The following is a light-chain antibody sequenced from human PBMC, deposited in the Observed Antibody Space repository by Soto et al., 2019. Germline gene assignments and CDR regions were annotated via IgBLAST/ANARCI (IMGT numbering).Light chain of an antibody. J-gene: IGLJ3*02. CDR3: SSYTRSSTWV. CDR1: SSDIGGYNY. V-gene: IGLV2-14*01. Sequence: QSALTQPASVSGSPGQSITISCTGTSSDIGGYNYVSWYQQHPGKAPKVIIYEVSNRSSGVSNRFSGSKSGNTASLTISGLHAEDEADYYCSSYTRSSTWVFGGGTQLTVL. CDR2: EVS.